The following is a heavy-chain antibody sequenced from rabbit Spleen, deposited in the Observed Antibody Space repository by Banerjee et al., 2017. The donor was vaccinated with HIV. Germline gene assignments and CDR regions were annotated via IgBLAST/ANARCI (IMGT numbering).Heavy chain of an antibody. Sequence: QEQLEESAGGLVQPGGSLKLSCKASGFTLSSYYMNWVRQAPGKGLEWIGYIDPVFGITYYANWVKGRSTFSKTSSTTVTLQLNSLTAADTATYFCARDLTGVIGWNFGWWGPGTLVTVS. CDR3: ARDLTGVIGWNFGW. J-gene: IGHJ4*01. V-gene: IGHV1S45*01. CDR1: GFTLSSYYM. CDR2: IDPVFGIT. D-gene: IGHD1-1*01.